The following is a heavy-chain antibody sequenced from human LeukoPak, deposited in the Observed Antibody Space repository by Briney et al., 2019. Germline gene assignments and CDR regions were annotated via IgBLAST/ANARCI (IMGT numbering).Heavy chain of an antibody. V-gene: IGHV1-18*01. CDR2: ISADNGNT. D-gene: IGHD2-2*01. CDR3: AREVDCSTTSCYALAYYGMEV. J-gene: IGHJ6*02. CDR1: GYTSTSYS. Sequence: ASVKVSCKASGYTSTSYSISWVRQAPGQGLEWMGWISADNGNTKYAQKLQGRVTVTTDTSTSTAYMELRSLRSDDTAIYYCAREVDCSTTSCYALAYYGMEVWGQGTTVTVSS.